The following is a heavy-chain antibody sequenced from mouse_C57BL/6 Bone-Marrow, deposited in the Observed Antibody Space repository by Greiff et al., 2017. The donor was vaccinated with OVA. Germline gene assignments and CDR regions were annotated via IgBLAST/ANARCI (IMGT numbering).Heavy chain of an antibody. CDR3: AKRWNY. D-gene: IGHD1-1*02. CDR2: IYPRAGST. V-gene: IGHV1-85*01. J-gene: IGHJ2*01. Sequence: VKLQESGPELVKPGASVKLSCKASGYTFTSYDINWVHQSPGQGLEWLGWIYPRAGSTKYNEKFKGKATLTVDTSSSTAYMELHSLTSEDSAVYFCAKRWNYWGQGTTLTVSS. CDR1: GYTFTSYD.